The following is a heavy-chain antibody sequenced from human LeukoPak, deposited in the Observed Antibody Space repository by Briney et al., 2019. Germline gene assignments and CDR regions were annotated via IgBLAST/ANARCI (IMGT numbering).Heavy chain of an antibody. J-gene: IGHJ4*02. V-gene: IGHV3-23*01. CDR2: ISGGGGST. D-gene: IGHD2-8*01. CDR3: AKVSKSLEWSVDY. Sequence: GGSLRLSCAASGFTFSTYAMSWVRQAPGKGLEWVSAISGGGGSTYYADFVKGRFTISRDNSKNTLYLQMNSLRAEDTAVYYCAKVSKSLEWSVDYWGQGTLVTVSS. CDR1: GFTFSTYA.